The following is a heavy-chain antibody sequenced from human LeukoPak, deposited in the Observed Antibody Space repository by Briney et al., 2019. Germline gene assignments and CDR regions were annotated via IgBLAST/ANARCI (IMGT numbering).Heavy chain of an antibody. V-gene: IGHV1-69*04. Sequence: GASVKVSCKVPGGTFNTYGITWVRQAPGQGLEWMGRIIPVLGMATYAQKYEGRVKITADKSTTTIYLFLSSLTSDDTAVYYCARGRNYFDYWGQGSLVTVSS. CDR2: IIPVLGMA. CDR1: GGTFNTYG. J-gene: IGHJ4*01. CDR3: ARGRNYFDY.